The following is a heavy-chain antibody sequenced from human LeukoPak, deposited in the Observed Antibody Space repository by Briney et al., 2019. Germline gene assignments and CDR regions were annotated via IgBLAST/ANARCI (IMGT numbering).Heavy chain of an antibody. J-gene: IGHJ6*02. D-gene: IGHD2-2*01. CDR3: ATFPFIVVVPATGDYGMDV. CDR1: GYTLTELS. Sequence: ASVEVSCKVSGYTLTELSMHWVRQAPGKGLEWMGGFDPEDGETIYAQKFQGRVTMTEDTSTDTAYMELSSLRSEDTAVYYCATFPFIVVVPATGDYGMDVWGQGTTVTVSS. CDR2: FDPEDGET. V-gene: IGHV1-24*01.